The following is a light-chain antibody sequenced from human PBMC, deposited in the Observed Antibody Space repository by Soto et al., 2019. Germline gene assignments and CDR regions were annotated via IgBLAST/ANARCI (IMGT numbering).Light chain of an antibody. Sequence: DIQMTQSPSVISASVGDRVTITCRASQGISTYLAWFQQKPGKVPQRLIYGASSLQSGVPSRFSGSGSGTEFTLTISSLQPEDFAMYYCLQHDGYPLTFGGGNKVEIK. CDR2: GAS. J-gene: IGKJ4*01. CDR3: LQHDGYPLT. CDR1: QGISTY. V-gene: IGKV1-17*03.